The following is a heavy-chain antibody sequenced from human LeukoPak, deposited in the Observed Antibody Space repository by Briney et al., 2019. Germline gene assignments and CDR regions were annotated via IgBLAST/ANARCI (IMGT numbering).Heavy chain of an antibody. CDR2: IKQDGSEK. CDR1: QFSLGAFA. Sequence: GGSLRLSCVASQFSLGAFAMNWVRQAPGKGLEWVASIKQDGSEKYYVDSVKGRFTISRDNARNSLYLQMNTLRAEDTAVYYCLRDRGYSTYDCWGQGTLVTVSS. CDR3: LRDRGYSTYDC. V-gene: IGHV3-7*01. J-gene: IGHJ4*02. D-gene: IGHD5-12*01.